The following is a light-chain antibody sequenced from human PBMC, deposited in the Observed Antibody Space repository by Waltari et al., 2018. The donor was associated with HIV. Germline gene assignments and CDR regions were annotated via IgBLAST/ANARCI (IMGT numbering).Light chain of an antibody. J-gene: IGKJ2*01. CDR1: QSVSSY. V-gene: IGKV3-11*01. Sequence: EIVLTQSPATLSLSPGDRAPLSCRASQSVSSYLARYQQKPGQAPRLLLYDASNRATGIPARFSGSGSGTDFTLTISSLEPEDCAVYYCQQRSNWPPYTFGQGTTLELK. CDR3: QQRSNWPPYT. CDR2: DAS.